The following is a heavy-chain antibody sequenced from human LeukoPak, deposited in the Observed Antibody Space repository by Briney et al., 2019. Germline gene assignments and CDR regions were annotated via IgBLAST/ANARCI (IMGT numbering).Heavy chain of an antibody. D-gene: IGHD3-22*01. CDR2: ISGSGGST. CDR3: AKGRDDYYDSSDY. Sequence: PGGSLRLSCAASGFTFSSYAMSWVRQAPGEGLEWVSAISGSGGSTYYADSVKGRFTISRDNSKNTLYLQMNSLRAEDTAVYYCAKGRDDYYDSSDYWGQGTLVTVSS. J-gene: IGHJ4*02. CDR1: GFTFSSYA. V-gene: IGHV3-23*01.